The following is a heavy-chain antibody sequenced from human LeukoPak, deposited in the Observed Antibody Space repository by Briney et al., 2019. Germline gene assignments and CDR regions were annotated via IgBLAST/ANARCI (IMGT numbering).Heavy chain of an antibody. Sequence: PGGSLRLSCAASGFTFSSYSMNWVRQAPGKGLEWVSSISSSSSYIYYADSVKGRFTISRDNAKNSLYLQMNSLRAEDTAVYYCARGRRRIVVVPANRGAAFDIWGQGTMVTVSS. J-gene: IGHJ3*02. CDR1: GFTFSSYS. V-gene: IGHV3-21*01. CDR3: ARGRRRIVVVPANRGAAFDI. D-gene: IGHD2-2*01. CDR2: ISSSSSYI.